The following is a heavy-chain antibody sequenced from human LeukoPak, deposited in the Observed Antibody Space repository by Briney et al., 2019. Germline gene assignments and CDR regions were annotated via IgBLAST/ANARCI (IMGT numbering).Heavy chain of an antibody. CDR3: ARAEGVIAAAGPFDY. CDR1: GFTFSSYS. J-gene: IGHJ4*02. Sequence: TGGSLRLSCAASGFTFSSYSMNWVRQAPGKGLEWVSSISSSSSYIYYADSVKGRFTISRDNAKNSLYLQMNSLRAEDTAVYYCARAEGVIAAAGPFDYWGQGTLVAVSS. D-gene: IGHD6-13*01. CDR2: ISSSSSYI. V-gene: IGHV3-21*01.